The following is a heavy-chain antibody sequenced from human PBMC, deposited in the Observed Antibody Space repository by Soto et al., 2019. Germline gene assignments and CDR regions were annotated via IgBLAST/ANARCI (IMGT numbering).Heavy chain of an antibody. D-gene: IGHD3-22*01. V-gene: IGHV2-70*04. Sequence: SGPRLVNPTQALTLTCTFSGFSLSTSGMRVSWIRQPPGKALEWLARIDWDDDKFYSTSLKTRLTISKDTSKNQVVLTMTNMEPVDTATYYCARMGYDSSGYNWGQGTLVTVSS. J-gene: IGHJ4*02. CDR2: IDWDDDK. CDR1: GFSLSTSGMR. CDR3: ARMGYDSSGYN.